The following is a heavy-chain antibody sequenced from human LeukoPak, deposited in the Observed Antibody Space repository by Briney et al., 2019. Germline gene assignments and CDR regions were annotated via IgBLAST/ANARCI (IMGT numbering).Heavy chain of an antibody. CDR1: GFTFSSYA. CDR2: ISYDGSNK. V-gene: IGHV3-30*14. J-gene: IGHJ3*01. Sequence: GGSLRLSCAASGFTFSSYAMHWVRQAPGKGLEWVAVISYDGSNKYYADSVKGRFTISRDNAKNSLYLQMNSLRADDTAVYYCVRDQTIDSRAGPSDPFDVWGQGTMVTVSS. D-gene: IGHD3-3*01. CDR3: VRDQTIDSRAGPSDPFDV.